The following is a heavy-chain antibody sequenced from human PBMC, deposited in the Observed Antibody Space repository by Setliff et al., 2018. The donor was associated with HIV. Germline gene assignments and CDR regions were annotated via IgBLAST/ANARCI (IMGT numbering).Heavy chain of an antibody. CDR1: GGSFSGYY. Sequence: SETLSLTCAVYGGSFSGYYWSWIRQPPGKGLEWIGEINHSGSTNYNPSLKSRVTISVDTSKNQFSLKLSSVTAADTAVYYYARCGGFGGDCYYAFDIWGQGTMVTVSS. D-gene: IGHD2-21*02. V-gene: IGHV4-34*01. CDR2: INHSGST. CDR3: ARCGGFGGDCYYAFDI. J-gene: IGHJ3*02.